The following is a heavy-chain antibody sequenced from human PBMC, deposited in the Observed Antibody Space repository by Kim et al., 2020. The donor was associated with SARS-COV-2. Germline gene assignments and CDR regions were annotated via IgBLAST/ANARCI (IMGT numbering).Heavy chain of an antibody. CDR3: AGRAEIYNWRAFDV. CDR1: GFIFSDYY. D-gene: IGHD1-1*01. J-gene: IGHJ3*01. CDR2: ISGNSQTI. Sequence: GGSLRLSCSASGFIFSDYYMSWFRRAPGKGLEWISFISGNSQTIYYADSVKGRFTVSRDNSKNSLYLQIDSLRAEDSALYYCAGRAEIYNWRAFDVWGPGHCSPSLQ. V-gene: IGHV3-11*01.